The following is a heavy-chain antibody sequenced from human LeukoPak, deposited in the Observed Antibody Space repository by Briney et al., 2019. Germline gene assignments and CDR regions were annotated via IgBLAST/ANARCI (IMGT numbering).Heavy chain of an antibody. CDR2: INPNSGGT. CDR3: ARFGSGSYYNGNY. CDR1: GYTFTGYY. V-gene: IGHV1-2*06. Sequence: ASVKVSCXASGYTFTGYYMHWVRRAPGQGLEWMGRINPNSGGTNYAQKFQGRVTMTRDTSISTAYMELSRLRSDDTAVYYCARFGSGSYYNGNYWGQGTLVTVSS. D-gene: IGHD3-10*01. J-gene: IGHJ4*02.